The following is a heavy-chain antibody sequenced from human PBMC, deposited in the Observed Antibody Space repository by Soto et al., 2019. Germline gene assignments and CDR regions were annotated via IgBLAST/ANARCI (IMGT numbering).Heavy chain of an antibody. CDR3: ARDLVPGIAVAGTLSH. Sequence: GGSLRLSCAASGFTFSSYGMHWVRQAPGKGLEWVAVIWYDGSNKYYADSVKGRFTISRDNSKNTLYLQMNSLRAEDTAVYYCARDLVPGIAVAGTLSHWGQGTLVTVSS. CDR1: GFTFSSYG. CDR2: IWYDGSNK. D-gene: IGHD6-19*01. V-gene: IGHV3-33*01. J-gene: IGHJ4*02.